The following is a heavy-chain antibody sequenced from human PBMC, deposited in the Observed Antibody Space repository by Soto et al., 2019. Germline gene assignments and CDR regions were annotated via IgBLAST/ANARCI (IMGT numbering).Heavy chain of an antibody. D-gene: IGHD1-26*01. CDR1: GFTFSGAW. CDR3: TWKGATFDY. V-gene: IGHV3-15*01. Sequence: EVQLVESGGGLVRPGESLRLSCAASGFTFSGAWMNWVRQPPGKGLEWVGLIRSKTSGGTADYAAPVKGRFTVSRDDSKNTLYLQMNSLNTEDTAMYYCTWKGATFDYWGQGTLVTVSS. CDR2: IRSKTSGGTA. J-gene: IGHJ4*02.